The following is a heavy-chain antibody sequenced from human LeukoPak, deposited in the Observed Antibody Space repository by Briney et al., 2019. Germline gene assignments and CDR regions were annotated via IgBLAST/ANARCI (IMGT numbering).Heavy chain of an antibody. CDR3: ARDQYYGSGTYYNSSKGYFDY. D-gene: IGHD3-10*01. Sequence: GGSLRLSCAASGFTFSNYWMHWVRQAPGKGLEWVSSISSSSSYIYYADSVKGRFTISRDNAKNSLYLQMNSLRAEDTAVYYCARDQYYGSGTYYNSSKGYFDYWGQGTLVTVSS. J-gene: IGHJ4*02. CDR1: GFTFSNYW. V-gene: IGHV3-21*01. CDR2: ISSSSSYI.